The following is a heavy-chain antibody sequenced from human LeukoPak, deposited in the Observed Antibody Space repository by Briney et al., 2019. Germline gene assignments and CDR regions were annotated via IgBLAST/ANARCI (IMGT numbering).Heavy chain of an antibody. CDR2: INHSGST. CDR3: ARVGTVTTRYYYYMDV. V-gene: IGHV4-34*01. Sequence: PSETLSLTCAVYGGSFSGYYWSWIRQPPGKGLEWIGEINHSGSTNYNPSLKSRVTISVDTSKNQFSLKLSSVTAADTAVYYCARVGTVTTRYYYYMDVWGKGTTVTVSS. J-gene: IGHJ6*03. CDR1: GGSFSGYY. D-gene: IGHD4-17*01.